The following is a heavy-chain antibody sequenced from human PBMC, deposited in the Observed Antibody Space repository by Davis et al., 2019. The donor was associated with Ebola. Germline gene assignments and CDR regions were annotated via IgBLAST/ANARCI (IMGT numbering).Heavy chain of an antibody. V-gene: IGHV4-34*01. Sequence: SETLSLTCAVYGGSFSGYYWSWIRQPPGKGLEWIGEINHSGSTNYNPSLKSRVTISVDTSKNQFSLKLSSVTAADTAVYYCARDAVFGWFDPWGQGTLVTVSS. CDR3: ARDAVFGWFDP. CDR1: GGSFSGYY. CDR2: INHSGST. D-gene: IGHD3-10*01. J-gene: IGHJ5*02.